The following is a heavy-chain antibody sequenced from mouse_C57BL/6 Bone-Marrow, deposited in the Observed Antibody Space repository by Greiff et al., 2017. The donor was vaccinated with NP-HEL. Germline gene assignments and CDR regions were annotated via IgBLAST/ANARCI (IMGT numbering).Heavy chain of an antibody. D-gene: IGHD4-1*01. CDR3: ASSGFAWFAY. V-gene: IGHV5-6*01. CDR2: ISSGGSYT. CDR1: GFTFSSYG. Sequence: EVNVVESGGDLVKPGGSLKLSCAASGFTFSSYGMSWVRQTPDKRLEWVATISSGGSYTYYPDSVTGRFTISRDNAKNTLYLQMSSLKSEDTAMYYCASSGFAWFAYWGQGTLVTVSA. J-gene: IGHJ3*01.